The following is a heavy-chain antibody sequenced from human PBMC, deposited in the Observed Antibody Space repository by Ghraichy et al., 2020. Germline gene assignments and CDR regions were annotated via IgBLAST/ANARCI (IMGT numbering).Heavy chain of an antibody. CDR2: INHSGST. Sequence: SETLSLTCAVYGGSFSGYYWSWIRQPPGKGLEWIGVINHSGSTNYNPSLKSRVTISVDTSKNQFSLKLSSVTAADTAVYYCARVSGYFCSSTSCYTWVNSYYGMDAWGKGTTVTCSS. J-gene: IGHJ6*04. V-gene: IGHV4-34*01. CDR1: GGSFSGYY. CDR3: ARVSGYFCSSTSCYTWVNSYYGMDA. D-gene: IGHD2-2*02.